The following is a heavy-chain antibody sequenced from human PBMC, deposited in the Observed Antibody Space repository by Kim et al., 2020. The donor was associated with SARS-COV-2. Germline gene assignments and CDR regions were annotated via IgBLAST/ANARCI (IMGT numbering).Heavy chain of an antibody. V-gene: IGHV4-34*01. CDR3: ARWMVVVRCFDY. J-gene: IGHJ4*02. Sequence: SETLSLTCAVYGGSFSGYYWSWIRQPPGKGLEWIGEINHSGSTNYNPSLKSRVTISVDKSKNQFSLKLSSVTAADTAVNHWARWMVVVRCFDYWGQGTL. CDR2: INHSGST. CDR1: GGSFSGYY. D-gene: IGHD3-22*01.